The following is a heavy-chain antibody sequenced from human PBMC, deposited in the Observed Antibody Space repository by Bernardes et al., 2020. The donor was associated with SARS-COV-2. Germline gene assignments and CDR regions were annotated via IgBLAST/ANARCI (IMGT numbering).Heavy chain of an antibody. Sequence: ASLKDSCKASGYTFTSFDINWVRQASGQGLEWMGWVNPNSGNTGYAQKFQGRVTMTGSTSISTAYMELGSLRSDDTAVYYCARGKRYQLRLDHYYEMDVWGQGTTVTVSS. CDR3: ARGKRYQLRLDHYYEMDV. V-gene: IGHV1-8*01. CDR1: GYTFTSFD. J-gene: IGHJ6*02. D-gene: IGHD2-2*01. CDR2: VNPNSGNT.